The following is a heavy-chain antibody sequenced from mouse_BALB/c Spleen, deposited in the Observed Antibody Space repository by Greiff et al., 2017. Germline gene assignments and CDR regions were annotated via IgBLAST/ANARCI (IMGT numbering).Heavy chain of an antibody. D-gene: IGHD1-1*01. CDR3: ARSDYGYGYFDV. Sequence: EVHLVESGGGLVKPGGSLKLSCAASGFTFSSYAMSWVRQTPEKRLEWVASISSGGSTYYPDSVKGRFTISRDNARNILYLQMSSLRSEDTAMYYCARSDYGYGYFDVWGAGTTVTVSS. V-gene: IGHV5-6-5*01. CDR2: ISSGGST. CDR1: GFTFSSYA. J-gene: IGHJ1*01.